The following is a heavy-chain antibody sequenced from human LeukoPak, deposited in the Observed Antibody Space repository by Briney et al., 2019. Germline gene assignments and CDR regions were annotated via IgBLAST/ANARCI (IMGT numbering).Heavy chain of an antibody. D-gene: IGHD3-10*01. J-gene: IGHJ4*02. CDR2: INSDGGAT. CDR3: ATDSYVSGSYYRLFY. CDR1: GFTFGTYW. V-gene: IGHV3-74*01. Sequence: GGSLRLSCGASGFTFGTYWMHWVRQAPGKGLVWVSGINSDGGATTYADSVKGRFTISRDNAKNTLYLQMNNLRAEDTAIYYCATDSYVSGSYYRLFYWGQGTLVTVSS.